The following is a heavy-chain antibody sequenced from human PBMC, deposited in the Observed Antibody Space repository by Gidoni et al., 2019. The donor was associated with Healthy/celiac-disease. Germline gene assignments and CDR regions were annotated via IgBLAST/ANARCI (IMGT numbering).Heavy chain of an antibody. Sequence: EVQLVESGGGLVKPGGSLRLSCAASGFTFSSYSMNWVRQAPGKGLEWVSSISSSSSYIYYADSVKGRFTISRDNAKNSLYLQMNSLRAEDTAVYYCARHGDYYDSSGYKYWGQGTLVTVSS. J-gene: IGHJ4*02. D-gene: IGHD3-22*01. CDR1: GFTFSSYS. V-gene: IGHV3-21*01. CDR3: ARHGDYYDSSGYKY. CDR2: ISSSSSYI.